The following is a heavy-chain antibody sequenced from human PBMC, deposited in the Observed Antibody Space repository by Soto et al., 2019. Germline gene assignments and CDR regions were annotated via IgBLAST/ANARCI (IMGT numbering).Heavy chain of an antibody. CDR1: GASITTCY. V-gene: IGHV4-59*01. CDR2: IYNSGST. Sequence: SETLSLTCTVSGASITTCYWSWIRQPPGKGLEWIGHIYNSGSTNYNPSLKSRVTISVDTSKNQFSLKLSSVTTADTAVYYCARDRDFRFDYWGQGTQVTVSS. CDR3: ARDRDFRFDY. J-gene: IGHJ4*02.